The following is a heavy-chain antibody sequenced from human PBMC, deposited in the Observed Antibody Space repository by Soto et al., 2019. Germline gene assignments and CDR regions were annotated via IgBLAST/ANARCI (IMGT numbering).Heavy chain of an antibody. V-gene: IGHV4-38-2*01. CDR2: IYHSGST. Sequence: ETLSLTCAVSGYSISSGYYWGWIRQPPGKGLEWIGSIYHSGSTYYNPSLKSRVTISVDTSKNQFSLKLSSVTAADTAVYYCACSSSWYRFDYWGQGTLVTVSS. D-gene: IGHD6-13*01. CDR3: ACSSSWYRFDY. J-gene: IGHJ4*02. CDR1: GYSISSGYY.